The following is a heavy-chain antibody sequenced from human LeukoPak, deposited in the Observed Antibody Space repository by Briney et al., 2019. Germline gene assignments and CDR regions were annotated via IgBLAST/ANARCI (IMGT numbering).Heavy chain of an antibody. CDR1: GFTLEDYG. Sequence: GGSLRLSCVASGFTLEDYGMSWIRQAPEKGLEWVSYISSSGSTIYYADSVKGRFTISRDNAKNSLYLQMNSLRAEDTAVYYCARCPPAGDIYYYYYYMDVWGKGTTVTVSS. CDR3: ARCPPAGDIYYYYYYMDV. V-gene: IGHV3-11*04. D-gene: IGHD2-2*01. CDR2: ISSSGSTI. J-gene: IGHJ6*03.